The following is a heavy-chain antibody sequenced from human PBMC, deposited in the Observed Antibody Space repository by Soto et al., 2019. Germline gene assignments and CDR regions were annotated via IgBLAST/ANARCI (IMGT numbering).Heavy chain of an antibody. CDR3: ARQYSSSWLRYYYYGMDV. CDR2: MNPNSGNS. CDR1: GYTFTSYD. V-gene: IGHV1-8*01. Sequence: ASVKVSCKASGYTFTSYDINWVRQATGQGLEWMGWMNPNSGNSGYAQKFQGRVTMTRNTSISTAYMELSSLRSEDTAVYHCARQYSSSWLRYYYYGMDVWGQGTTVTVSS. D-gene: IGHD6-13*01. J-gene: IGHJ6*02.